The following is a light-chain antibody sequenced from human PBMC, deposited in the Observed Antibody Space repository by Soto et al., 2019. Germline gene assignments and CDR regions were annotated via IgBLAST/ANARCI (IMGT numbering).Light chain of an antibody. CDR1: QSVTNN. J-gene: IGKJ2*01. V-gene: IGKV3-15*01. Sequence: ERVMTQSPVTLSVSPGERATLSCRASQSVTNNLAWYQQRPGQPTRLLIYAASTRATGVPARFSGSGSETEFTLSISSVQSEDFGVYYCLQYHDWPARTFGQGTNLEIK. CDR2: AAS. CDR3: LQYHDWPART.